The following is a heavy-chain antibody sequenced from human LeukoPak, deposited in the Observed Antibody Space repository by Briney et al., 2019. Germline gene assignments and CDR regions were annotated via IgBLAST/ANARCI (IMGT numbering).Heavy chain of an antibody. J-gene: IGHJ4*02. D-gene: IGHD5-12*01. CDR2: IYPGDSDT. V-gene: IGHV5-51*03. CDR3: ARRHSGYDYYFDY. Sequence: KPGESLKISCRGSGYSFTSYWICWVRQMPGKGLEWMGIIYPGDSDTRYSPSFQGQVTISADKSISTAYLQWSSLKASDTAMYYCARRHSGYDYYFDYWGQGTLVTVSS. CDR1: GYSFTSYW.